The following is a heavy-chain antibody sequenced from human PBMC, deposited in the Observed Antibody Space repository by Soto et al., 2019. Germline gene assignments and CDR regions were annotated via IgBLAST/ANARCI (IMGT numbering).Heavy chain of an antibody. Sequence: GASVKVSCKASGYAFTNYDINWVRQATGQGLEWMGWVNPNSGSTGYAQKFQDRVTMTTNTSLNTAYMELSSLRSEDTAVYYCAREFTYYYDSSGAPAFDDWGQGTLVTVSS. D-gene: IGHD3-22*01. CDR1: GYAFTNYD. V-gene: IGHV1-8*01. CDR3: AREFTYYYDSSGAPAFDD. J-gene: IGHJ4*02. CDR2: VNPNSGST.